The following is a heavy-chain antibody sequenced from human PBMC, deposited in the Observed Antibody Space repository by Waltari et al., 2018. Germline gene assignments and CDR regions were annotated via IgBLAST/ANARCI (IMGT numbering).Heavy chain of an antibody. CDR3: ARSTSHDYGDFDY. CDR2: ISSSSTYI. V-gene: IGHV3-21*02. D-gene: IGHD4-17*01. CDR1: GFTFSGYN. J-gene: IGHJ4*02. Sequence: EVQLVESGGGLVKPGGSLRLSCAASGFTFSGYNMNWVRQAPGKGLEWVSFISSSSTYIYYADSVKGRFTISRDNAKNSLYLQMNSLRAEDTAVYYCARSTSHDYGDFDYWGQGTLVTVSS.